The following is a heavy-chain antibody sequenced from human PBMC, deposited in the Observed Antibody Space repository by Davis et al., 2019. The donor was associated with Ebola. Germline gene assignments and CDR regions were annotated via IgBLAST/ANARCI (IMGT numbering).Heavy chain of an antibody. D-gene: IGHD6-13*01. CDR1: GYSFTSYW. CDR3: ARRSIAAAGTPDHRLRGKTDYYYYYGMDV. V-gene: IGHV5-10-1*01. CDR2: IDPSDSYT. Sequence: GESLKISCKGSGYSFTSYWISWVRQMPGKGLEWMGRIDPSDSYTNYSPSFQGHVTISADKSISTAYLQWSSLKASDTAMYYCARRSIAAAGTPDHRLRGKTDYYYYYGMDVWGQGTTVTVSS. J-gene: IGHJ6*02.